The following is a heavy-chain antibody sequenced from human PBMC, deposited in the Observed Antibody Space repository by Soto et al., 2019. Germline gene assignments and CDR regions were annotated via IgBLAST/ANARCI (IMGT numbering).Heavy chain of an antibody. CDR2: IGAYNGNT. CDR1: GYTFTSYG. CDR3: ARERPPADY. J-gene: IGHJ4*02. V-gene: IGHV1-18*01. Sequence: QVQLVQSGAEVKKPGASVKVSCKASGYTFTSYGISWVRQAPGQGLEWTRWIGAYNGNTNYAQKLQGRVTMTTVTSTRTAYMELRGQGANESAGYYSARERPPADYWGQGTLVNVSS.